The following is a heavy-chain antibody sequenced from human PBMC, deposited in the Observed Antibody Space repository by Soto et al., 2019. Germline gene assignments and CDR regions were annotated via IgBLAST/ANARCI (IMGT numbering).Heavy chain of an antibody. CDR2: MNPNSGNT. V-gene: IGHV1-8*01. CDR3: ARVFWSGYYRHVDY. D-gene: IGHD3-3*01. CDR1: GYTFTSYD. Sequence: ASVKVSCKASGYTFTSYDINWVRQATGQGLEWMGWMNPNSGNTGYAQKFQGRVTMTRNTSISTAYMELSSLRSEDTAVYYCARVFWSGYYRHVDYWGQGTLVTVSS. J-gene: IGHJ4*02.